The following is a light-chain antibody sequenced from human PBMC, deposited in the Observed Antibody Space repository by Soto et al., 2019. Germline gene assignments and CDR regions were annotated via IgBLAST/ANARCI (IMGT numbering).Light chain of an antibody. CDR1: SSNIGSNT. J-gene: IGLJ3*02. CDR2: SYD. V-gene: IGLV1-44*01. Sequence: QSVLTQPPSASGTPGQRVTISCSASSSNIGSNTVSWYQQLPGTAPKLLIYSYDQRPSGVPDRFSGSKSGTSASLAISGLQSEDEADYYCAVWDDTLNGPVFGGGTKVTVL. CDR3: AVWDDTLNGPV.